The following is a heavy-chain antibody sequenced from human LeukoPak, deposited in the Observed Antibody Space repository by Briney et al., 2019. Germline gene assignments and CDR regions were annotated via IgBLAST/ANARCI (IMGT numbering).Heavy chain of an antibody. J-gene: IGHJ3*02. D-gene: IGHD6-19*01. CDR1: GGTLSSYA. CDR3: ARDNGGWYDAFDI. V-gene: IGHV1-69*06. CDR2: IIPIFGTA. Sequence: SVKVSCKASGGTLSSYAISWVRQAPGQGLEWMGGIIPIFGTANYAQKFQGRVTVTADKSTNTAYMELSSLRSEDTAVYYCARDNGGWYDAFDIWGQGTMVTVSS.